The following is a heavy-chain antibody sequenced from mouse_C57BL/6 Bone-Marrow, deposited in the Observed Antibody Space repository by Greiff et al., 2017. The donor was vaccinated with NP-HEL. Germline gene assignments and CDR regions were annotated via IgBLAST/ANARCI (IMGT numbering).Heavy chain of an antibody. Sequence: QVQLQQSGAELARPGASVKLSCKASGYTFTSYGISWVKQRTGQGLEWIGEIYPRSGNTYYNEKFKGKATLTADKSSSTAYMQLSSLTSEDSAVYFCARSVTTVHFDYWGQGTTLTVSS. CDR2: IYPRSGNT. V-gene: IGHV1-81*01. CDR1: GYTFTSYG. J-gene: IGHJ2*01. D-gene: IGHD1-1*01. CDR3: ARSVTTVHFDY.